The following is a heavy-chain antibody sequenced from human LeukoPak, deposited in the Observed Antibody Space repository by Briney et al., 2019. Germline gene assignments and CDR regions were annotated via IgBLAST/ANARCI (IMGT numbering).Heavy chain of an antibody. Sequence: GGSLRLSCAASGFTFSTYAMSWVRQAAGKGLEWVSLISGSGGGTYYADSVKGRFTISRDNSKNTLYLQLNSLRVEDTAVYYCAKNRGAGSHYYYHMNVWGKGTAVTVSS. CDR1: GFTFSTYA. CDR2: ISGSGGGT. V-gene: IGHV3-23*01. D-gene: IGHD1-26*01. J-gene: IGHJ6*03. CDR3: AKNRGAGSHYYYHMNV.